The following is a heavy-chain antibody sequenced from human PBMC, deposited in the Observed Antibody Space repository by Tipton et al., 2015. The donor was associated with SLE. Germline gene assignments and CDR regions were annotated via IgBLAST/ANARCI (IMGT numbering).Heavy chain of an antibody. V-gene: IGHV4-4*07. Sequence: LRLSCTVSGGSISSYYWSWIRQPAGKGLEWIGRIYTSGSTNYNPSLKSRVTMSVDTSKNQFSLKLSSVTAADTAVYYCARVTVVVIAPDYWGQGTLVTVSS. CDR3: ARVTVVVIAPDY. CDR2: IYTSGST. D-gene: IGHD2-21*01. J-gene: IGHJ4*02. CDR1: GGSISSYY.